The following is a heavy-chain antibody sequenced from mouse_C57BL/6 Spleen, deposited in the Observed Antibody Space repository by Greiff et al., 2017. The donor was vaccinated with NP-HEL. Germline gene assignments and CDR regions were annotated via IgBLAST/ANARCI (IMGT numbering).Heavy chain of an antibody. D-gene: IGHD1-1*01. J-gene: IGHJ3*01. Sequence: EVKLMESGGGLVKPGGSLKLSCAASGFTFSSYTMSWVRQTPEKRLEWVATISGGGGNTYYPDSVKGRFTISRDNAKNTLYLQMSSLRSEDTALYYCASHYGSSPWFAYWGQGTLVTVSA. CDR3: ASHYGSSPWFAY. CDR1: GFTFSSYT. V-gene: IGHV5-9*01. CDR2: ISGGGGNT.